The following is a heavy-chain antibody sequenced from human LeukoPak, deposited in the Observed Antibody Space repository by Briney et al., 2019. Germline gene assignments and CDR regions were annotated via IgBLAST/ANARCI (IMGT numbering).Heavy chain of an antibody. J-gene: IGHJ4*02. CDR3: ARATMVRGVIGHFFDY. V-gene: IGHV4-34*01. CDR2: INHSGST. Sequence: SETLSLTCAVYGGSFSGYYWSWIRQPPGKGLEWIGEINHSGSTNYNPSLKSRVTISVDTSKNQFSLKLSSVTAADTAVYYCARATMVRGVIGHFFDYWGQGTLVTVSS. D-gene: IGHD3-10*01. CDR1: GGSFSGYY.